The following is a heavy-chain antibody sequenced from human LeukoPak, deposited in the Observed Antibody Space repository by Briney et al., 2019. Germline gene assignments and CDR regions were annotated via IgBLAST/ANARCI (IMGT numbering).Heavy chain of an antibody. Sequence: PGRSLRLSCTASGFTFGDYAMSWVRQAPGKGLEWVGFIRSKAYGGTTEYAASVKGRFTISRDDSKSIAYLQMNSLKTEDTAVYYCTRTYCSSTSCYRLNWFGPWGQGTLVTVSS. CDR3: TRTYCSSTSCYRLNWFGP. CDR1: GFTFGDYA. J-gene: IGHJ5*02. D-gene: IGHD2-2*01. V-gene: IGHV3-49*04. CDR2: IRSKAYGGTT.